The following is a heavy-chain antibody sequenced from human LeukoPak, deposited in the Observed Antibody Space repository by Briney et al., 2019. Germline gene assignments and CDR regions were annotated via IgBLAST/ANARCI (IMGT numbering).Heavy chain of an antibody. V-gene: IGHV3-48*03. CDR1: GFTFSSYD. J-gene: IGHJ4*02. Sequence: GGSLRLSCAASGFTFSSYDMNWVRQAPGKGLEWVSYIGSSGTTIFYADSVRGRFTISRDNAKNSLYLQMNSLRAEDTALYYCARGRSQAFYWGQGTPVTVSS. CDR3: ARGRSQAFY. D-gene: IGHD3-3*02. CDR2: IGSSGTTI.